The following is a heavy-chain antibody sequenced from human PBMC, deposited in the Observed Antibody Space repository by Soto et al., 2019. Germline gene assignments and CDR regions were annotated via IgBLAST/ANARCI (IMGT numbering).Heavy chain of an antibody. CDR2: VSYSGRT. CDR3: ARLVGNLNSYHYYGMDD. CDR1: DGSLSGYY. D-gene: IGHD3-9*01. Sequence: QVQLQESGPGLVKPSETLSLTCTVSDGSLSGYYWNWIRQSPGKGLEWIGYVSYSGRTYYNPSLESRVTISVDTSKNQFSLRLNSVTAADTAVYYCARLVGNLNSYHYYGMDDWGQGTTLTVSS. V-gene: IGHV4-59*08. J-gene: IGHJ6*02.